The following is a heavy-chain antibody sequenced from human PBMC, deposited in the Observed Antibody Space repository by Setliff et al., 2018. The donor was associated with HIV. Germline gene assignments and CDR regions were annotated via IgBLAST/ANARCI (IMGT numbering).Heavy chain of an antibody. CDR1: GASINSHY. Sequence: PSETLSLTCTVSGASINSHYWNWVRQSPAKGLEWIGYYYNGGTSYNPSLQSRVTISVDTPKNQFSLNMRSVTATDTGVYYCVTTDYSGYDSVWFDPWGQGTLVTVSS. D-gene: IGHD5-12*01. CDR2: YYNGGT. J-gene: IGHJ5*02. CDR3: VTTDYSGYDSVWFDP. V-gene: IGHV4-59*08.